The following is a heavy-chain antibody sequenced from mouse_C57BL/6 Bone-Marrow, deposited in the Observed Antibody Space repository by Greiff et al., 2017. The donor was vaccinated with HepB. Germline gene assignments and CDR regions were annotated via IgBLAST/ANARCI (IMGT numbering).Heavy chain of an antibody. D-gene: IGHD2-1*01. CDR1: GYTFTSYW. Sequence: QVQLQQPGAELVRPGSSVKLSCKASGYTFTSYWMHWVKQRPIKGLEWIGNIDPSDSETHYNQKFKDKATLTVDKSSSTAYMQLSSLTSEDSAVYYCAGVYYGNYWYFDVWGTGTTVTVSS. CDR3: AGVYYGNYWYFDV. J-gene: IGHJ1*03. CDR2: IDPSDSET. V-gene: IGHV1-52*01.